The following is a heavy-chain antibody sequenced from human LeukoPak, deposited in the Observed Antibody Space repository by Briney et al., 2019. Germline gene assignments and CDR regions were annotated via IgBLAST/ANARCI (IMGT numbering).Heavy chain of an antibody. CDR2: ISSSGSTI. J-gene: IGHJ6*03. D-gene: IGHD4-17*01. V-gene: IGHV3-11*04. CDR3: ARDATTELGTVYMDV. CDR1: GFTFSDYY. Sequence: GGSLRLSCAASGFTFSDYYVSWIRQAPRKGLEWVSYISSSGSTIYYADSVKGRFTISRDNAKNSLYLQMNSLRVEDTAVYYCARDATTELGTVYMDVWGKGTTVTISS.